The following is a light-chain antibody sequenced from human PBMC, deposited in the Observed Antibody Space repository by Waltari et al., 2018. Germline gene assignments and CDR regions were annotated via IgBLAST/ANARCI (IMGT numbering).Light chain of an antibody. CDR1: TSAVVHEPY. V-gene: IGLV2-8*01. J-gene: IGLJ1*01. CDR3: SSYAGSNNFLYV. CDR2: EVR. Sequence: QSALTPPPSASGSPGQSVTISCTGTTSAVVHEPYVSLYQQHPGKAPKLMLYEVRKRPAGVPDRFSGSKSGNTASLTVSGLQAEDEADYYCSSYAGSNNFLYVFGTGTKVTVL.